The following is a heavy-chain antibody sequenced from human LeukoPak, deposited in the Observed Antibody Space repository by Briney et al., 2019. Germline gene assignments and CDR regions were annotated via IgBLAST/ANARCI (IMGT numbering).Heavy chain of an antibody. CDR2: IGGSGGST. J-gene: IGHJ4*02. CDR1: GFTFSSYA. CDR3: TTNRGYSYGYAD. V-gene: IGHV3-23*01. Sequence: GGSLRLSCAASGFTFSSYAMSWVRQAPGKGLEWVSAIGGSGGSTYNADSAKGRLTISRDNSKNTLYLQMNSLRAEDTAVYYCTTNRGYSYGYADWGQGTLVTVSS. D-gene: IGHD5-18*01.